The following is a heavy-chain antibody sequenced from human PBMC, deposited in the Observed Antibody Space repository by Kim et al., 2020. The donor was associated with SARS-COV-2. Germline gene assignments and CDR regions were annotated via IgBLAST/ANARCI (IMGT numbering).Heavy chain of an antibody. J-gene: IGHJ6*02. V-gene: IGHV4-34*01. Sequence: SPSLKSRVTISVHTSKNQFSLKLSSVTAADTAVYYWARDHKPYYYYGMDVWGQGTTVTVSS. CDR3: ARDHKPYYYYGMDV.